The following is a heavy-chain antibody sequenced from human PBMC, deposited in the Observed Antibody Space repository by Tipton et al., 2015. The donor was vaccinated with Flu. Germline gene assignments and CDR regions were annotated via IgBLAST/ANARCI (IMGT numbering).Heavy chain of an antibody. J-gene: IGHJ4*02. Sequence: GSLRLSCAASGFTFSSYAMSWVRQAPGRGLEWVSAISNSDDRTSYADSVKGRFAISRDNSKNTLYLQMNSLRVEDTAIYYCAKDGVLGIHCPNGVCSPFEYWGQGTLVTVSS. V-gene: IGHV3-23*01. D-gene: IGHD2-8*01. CDR3: AKDGVLGIHCPNGVCSPFEY. CDR1: GFTFSSYA. CDR2: ISNSDDRT.